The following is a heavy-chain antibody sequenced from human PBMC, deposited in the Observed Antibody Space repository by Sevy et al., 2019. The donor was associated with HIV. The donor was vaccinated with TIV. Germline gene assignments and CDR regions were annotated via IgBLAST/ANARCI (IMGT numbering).Heavy chain of an antibody. V-gene: IGHV3-30-3*01. J-gene: IGHJ6*02. CDR1: GFTFSSYA. CDR3: ARWNAATPVIYYYYGMDV. Sequence: GGSLRLSCAASGFTFSSYAMHWVRQAPGKGLEWVAVISYDGSNKYYADSVKGRFTISRDNSENTLYLQMNSLRAEDTAVYYCARWNAATPVIYYYYGMDVWGQGTTVTVSS. CDR2: ISYDGSNK. D-gene: IGHD2-15*01.